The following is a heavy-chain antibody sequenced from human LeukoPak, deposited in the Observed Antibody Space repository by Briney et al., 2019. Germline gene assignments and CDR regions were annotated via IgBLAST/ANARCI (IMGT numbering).Heavy chain of an antibody. J-gene: IGHJ6*03. V-gene: IGHV4-34*01. CDR3: ARGRSVVVPAAASYYYYYYYMDV. CDR2: INHSGST. Sequence: GSLRLSCAASGFTFSSYSMNWIRQPPGKGLEWIGEINHSGSTNYNPSLKSRVTISVDTSKNQFSLKLSSVTAADTAVYYCARGRSVVVPAAASYYYYYYYMDVWGKGTTVTVSS. CDR1: GFTFSSYS. D-gene: IGHD2-2*01.